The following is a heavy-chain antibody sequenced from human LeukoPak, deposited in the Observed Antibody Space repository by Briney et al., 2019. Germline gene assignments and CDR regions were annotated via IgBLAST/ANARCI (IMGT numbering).Heavy chain of an antibody. V-gene: IGHV1-46*01. CDR2: INPSGGST. D-gene: IGHD3-22*01. Sequence: GASVKVSCKASGYTFTSYYMHWVRQAPGQGLEWMGIINPSGGSTSYAQKFQGRVTMTRDMSTSTVYMELSSLRSEDTAVYYCARSRTDYYDSSGDDAFDIRGQGTMVTVSS. CDR3: ARSRTDYYDSSGDDAFDI. J-gene: IGHJ3*02. CDR1: GYTFTSYY.